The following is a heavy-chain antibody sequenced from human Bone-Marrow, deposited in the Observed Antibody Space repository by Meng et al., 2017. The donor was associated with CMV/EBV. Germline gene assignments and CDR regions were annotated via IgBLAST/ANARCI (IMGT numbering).Heavy chain of an antibody. CDR3: ARDGGFWSGYYKTTFDY. D-gene: IGHD3-3*01. J-gene: IGHJ4*02. CDR2: ISAYNGKT. Sequence: ASVKVSCKASGYTFTGYYVHWVRQAPGQGLEWMGWISAYNGKTNYAQKLHGRVTMTTDTSTSTAYMELRSLRSDDTAVYYCARDGGFWSGYYKTTFDYWGQGTLVTVSS. V-gene: IGHV1-18*04. CDR1: GYTFTGYY.